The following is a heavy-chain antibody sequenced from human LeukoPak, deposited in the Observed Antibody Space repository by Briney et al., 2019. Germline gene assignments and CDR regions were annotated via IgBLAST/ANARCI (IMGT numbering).Heavy chain of an antibody. Sequence: ASVKVSCKASGGTFSSYAISWVRQAPGQGLEWMGWISAYNGNTNYAQKLQGRVTMTTDTSTSTAYMELRSLRSDDTAVYYCARDRTYCSGGSCYPRGMDVWGQGTTVTVSS. CDR3: ARDRTYCSGGSCYPRGMDV. CDR2: ISAYNGNT. CDR1: GGTFSSYA. D-gene: IGHD2-15*01. V-gene: IGHV1-18*01. J-gene: IGHJ6*02.